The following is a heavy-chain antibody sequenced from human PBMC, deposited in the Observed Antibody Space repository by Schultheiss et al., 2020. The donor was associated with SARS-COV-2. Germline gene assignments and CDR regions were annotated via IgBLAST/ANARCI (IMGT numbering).Heavy chain of an antibody. Sequence: GGSLRLSCAASGFTFSSYAMSWVRQAPGKGLEWVSAISGSGGSTYYADSVKGRFTISRDNSKNTLYLQMNSLRAEDTAVYYCAKDMGRRFLEWLLYFFDYWGQGTLVTVSS. CDR3: AKDMGRRFLEWLLYFFDY. J-gene: IGHJ4*02. CDR1: GFTFSSYA. V-gene: IGHV3-23*01. D-gene: IGHD3-3*01. CDR2: ISGSGGST.